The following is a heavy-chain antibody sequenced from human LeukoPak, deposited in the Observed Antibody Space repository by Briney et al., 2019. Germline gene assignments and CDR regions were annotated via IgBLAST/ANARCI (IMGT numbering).Heavy chain of an antibody. CDR1: GFTFSTYG. CDR3: ARAMRSGYDY. Sequence: GGSLRLSCAASGFTFSTYGMNWVRQAPGKGLEWVSYISDSSDAIYYPDSVRGRFTISRDNAKNSLYLQMNSLRDEDTAVYYCARAMRSGYDYWGQGTLVTVSS. J-gene: IGHJ4*02. CDR2: ISDSSDAI. V-gene: IGHV3-48*02. D-gene: IGHD5-12*01.